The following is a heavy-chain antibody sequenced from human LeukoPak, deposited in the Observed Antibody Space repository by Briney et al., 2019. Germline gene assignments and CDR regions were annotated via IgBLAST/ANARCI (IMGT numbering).Heavy chain of an antibody. Sequence: GGSLRLSCAASGFTFSNYGMHWVRQAPGKGLEWVAFIRYDESTKFYADSVKGRFTISRDNSKNTLYLQMNSLRAEDTAVYYCTKGGRYFDWLLDYWGQGTLVTVSS. CDR3: TKGGRYFDWLLDY. CDR2: IRYDESTK. D-gene: IGHD3-9*01. CDR1: GFTFSNYG. V-gene: IGHV3-30*02. J-gene: IGHJ4*02.